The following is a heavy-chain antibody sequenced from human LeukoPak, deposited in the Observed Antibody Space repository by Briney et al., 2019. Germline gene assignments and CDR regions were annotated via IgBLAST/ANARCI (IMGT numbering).Heavy chain of an antibody. CDR2: IYYSGST. D-gene: IGHD2-21*01. CDR1: GGSISSFY. CDR3: ARGEVIAPQTFDY. Sequence: PSETLSLTCTVSGGSISSFYWSWIRQPPGKGLEWIGYIYYSGSTNYNPSLKSRVTISVDTSKNQFSLRLRPVTAADTAVYYCARGEVIAPQTFDYWGQGTLVTVSS. V-gene: IGHV4-59*01. J-gene: IGHJ4*02.